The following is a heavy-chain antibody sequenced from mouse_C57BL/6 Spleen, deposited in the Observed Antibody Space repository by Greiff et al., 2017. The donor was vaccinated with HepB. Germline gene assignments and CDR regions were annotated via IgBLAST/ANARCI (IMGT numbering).Heavy chain of an antibody. Sequence: VQLVESGAELVKPGASVKISCKASGYAFSSYWMNWVKQRPGKGLEWIGQIYPGDGDTNYNGKFKGKATLTADKSSSTAYMQLSSLTSEDSAVYFCARKHYGSSYDFDYWGQGTTLTVSS. D-gene: IGHD1-1*01. V-gene: IGHV1-80*01. CDR2: IYPGDGDT. CDR3: ARKHYGSSYDFDY. CDR1: GYAFSSYW. J-gene: IGHJ2*01.